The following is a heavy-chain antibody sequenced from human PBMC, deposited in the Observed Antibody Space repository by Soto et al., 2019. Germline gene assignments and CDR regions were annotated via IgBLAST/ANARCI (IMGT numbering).Heavy chain of an antibody. CDR2: IIPIFGIA. D-gene: IGHD6-19*01. Sequence: QVQLVQSGAEVKKPGSSVKVSCKASGGTFSSYAISWVRQAPGQGLEWMGGIIPIFGIANYAQKFQGRVTITADETTSTAYMELSSLRSEDTAVYYCARDKEILRYTSCWYGWFDPWGQGTLVTDS. CDR1: GGTFSSYA. CDR3: ARDKEILRYTSCWYGWFDP. J-gene: IGHJ5*02. V-gene: IGHV1-69*01.